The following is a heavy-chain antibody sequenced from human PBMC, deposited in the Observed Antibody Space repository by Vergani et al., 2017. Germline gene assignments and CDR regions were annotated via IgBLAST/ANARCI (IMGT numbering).Heavy chain of an antibody. CDR3: AKDGEGYGDGYRHFDY. Sequence: EVQLLESGGGLVQPGGSLRLSCAASGFTFSSYAMSWVRQAPGKGLEWVSAISGSGGSTYYADSVKGRFTISRDNSKKTLYLQMNSLRAEDTAVYYCAKDGEGYGDGYRHFDYWGQGTLVTVSS. CDR1: GFTFSSYA. CDR2: ISGSGGST. J-gene: IGHJ4*02. V-gene: IGHV3-23*01. D-gene: IGHD5-18*01.